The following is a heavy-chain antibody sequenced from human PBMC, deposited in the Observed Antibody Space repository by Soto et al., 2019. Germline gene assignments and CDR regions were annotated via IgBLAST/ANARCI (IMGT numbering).Heavy chain of an antibody. D-gene: IGHD5-18*01. V-gene: IGHV3-21*04. CDR3: ARGAIRGYSYGHSDY. CDR2: ISITGSYI. Sequence: GGALRLSCAASGFSFSSYTMDWVRQAPGKGLQWVSSISITGSYIYYADSVKGRFAISRDNAQNSLYLQMNSLRAEDTAIYYCARGAIRGYSYGHSDYWGQGTLVTVSS. J-gene: IGHJ4*02. CDR1: GFSFSSYT.